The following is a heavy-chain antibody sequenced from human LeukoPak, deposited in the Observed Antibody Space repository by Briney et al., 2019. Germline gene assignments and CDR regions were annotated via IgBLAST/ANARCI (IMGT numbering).Heavy chain of an antibody. CDR3: MRMRLASPGNVY. D-gene: IGHD6-13*01. V-gene: IGHV3-30*04. Sequence: GGSLRLICAASGFTFSNYAMNWVRQAPGKGLEWVSIVSHDGDSTYYAGSVKGRFTISRDNSKSTLYLQMNNLTAEDTAIYSCMRMRLASPGNVYWGQGTLVTVSS. CDR2: VSHDGDST. CDR1: GFTFSNYA. J-gene: IGHJ4*02.